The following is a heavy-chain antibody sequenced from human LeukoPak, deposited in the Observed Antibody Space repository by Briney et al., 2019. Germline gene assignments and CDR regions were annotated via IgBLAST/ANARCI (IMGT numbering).Heavy chain of an antibody. Sequence: GGSLRVSCAASLFTFSSYWMHWVRQAPGRGPVWVSRVDVHGQGTAYADSVKGRFTISRDNAKNTLSLQMSSLSAEDTAVYYCARSNYDSTTFYYHLDLWGQGTLVTVSS. CDR2: VDVHGQGT. CDR3: ARSNYDSTTFYYHLDL. D-gene: IGHD2/OR15-2a*01. CDR1: LFTFSSYW. V-gene: IGHV3-74*01. J-gene: IGHJ5*02.